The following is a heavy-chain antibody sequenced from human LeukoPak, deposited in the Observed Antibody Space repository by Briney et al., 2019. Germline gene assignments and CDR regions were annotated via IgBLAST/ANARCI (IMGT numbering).Heavy chain of an antibody. CDR3: AKDHGYSSGWYDY. V-gene: IGHV3-23*01. D-gene: IGHD6-19*01. CDR1: GFTFSSYA. J-gene: IGHJ4*02. CDR2: ISGSGGST. Sequence: QTGGSLRLSCAASGFTFSSYAMSWVRQTPGKGLEWVSAISGSGGSTYYADSVKGRFTISRDNSKNTLYLQMNSLRAEDTAVYYCAKDHGYSSGWYDYWGQGTLVTVSS.